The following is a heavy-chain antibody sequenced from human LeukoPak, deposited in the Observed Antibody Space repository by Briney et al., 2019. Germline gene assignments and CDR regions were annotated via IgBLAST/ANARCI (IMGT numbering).Heavy chain of an antibody. D-gene: IGHD5-12*01. CDR2: IRYDGSNK. Sequence: GGSLRLSCAASGFTFSSYGMYWVRQAPGKGLEWVAFIRYDGSNKYYADSVKGRFTVSRDNSKNTLYLQMKSLRAEDTAVYYCAKGGGYEAQYYYYYLDVWGKGTTVSISS. CDR1: GFTFSSYG. V-gene: IGHV3-30*02. CDR3: AKGGGYEAQYYYYYLDV. J-gene: IGHJ6*03.